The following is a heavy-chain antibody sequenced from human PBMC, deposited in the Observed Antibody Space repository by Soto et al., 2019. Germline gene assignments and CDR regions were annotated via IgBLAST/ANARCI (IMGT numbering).Heavy chain of an antibody. Sequence: QVQLQESGPGLVKPSQTLSLTCTVSGGSISSGGYYWSWIRQHPGKGLEWIGYIYYSGSTYYNPSLKSRVTISVDTSKNQFYLKLSSVTAADTAVYYCAREMPSIYYYYGMDVWGQGTTVTVSS. CDR3: AREMPSIYYYYGMDV. CDR1: GGSISSGGYY. D-gene: IGHD2-2*01. V-gene: IGHV4-31*03. J-gene: IGHJ6*02. CDR2: IYYSGST.